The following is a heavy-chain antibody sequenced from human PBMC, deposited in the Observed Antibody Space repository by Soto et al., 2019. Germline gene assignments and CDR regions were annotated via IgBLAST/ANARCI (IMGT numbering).Heavy chain of an antibody. J-gene: IGHJ5*02. CDR3: ARGQDIVLPGPNWFDP. Sequence: QVQLVQSGAEVNKPFSSVKVSCKASGYTFLAYYVHWVRQAPGQGLEWMGWINPNNGDTDYAQKVRGSVTMTWYTSIRTAYLELSSLISDDTAVYYWARGQDIVLPGPNWFDPWGQGTLVTVSS. CDR1: GYTFLAYY. V-gene: IGHV1-2*02. CDR2: INPNNGDT. D-gene: IGHD2-15*01.